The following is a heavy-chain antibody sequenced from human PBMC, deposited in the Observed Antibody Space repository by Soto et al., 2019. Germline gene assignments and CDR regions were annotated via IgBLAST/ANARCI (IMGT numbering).Heavy chain of an antibody. CDR3: ARHGVSFGPFDY. D-gene: IGHD3-3*01. J-gene: IGHJ4*02. CDR1: QDIFTSNW. V-gene: IGHV5-51*01. Sequence: GESLKISCQGSQDIFTSNWIGWLRQMPGKGLEWMGVIYPDDSDVKYNPYFQGQVTISVDKSISTAYFQWSRLRDSDTAMYFCARHGVSFGPFDYWGQGTPVTAPQ. CDR2: IYPDDSDV.